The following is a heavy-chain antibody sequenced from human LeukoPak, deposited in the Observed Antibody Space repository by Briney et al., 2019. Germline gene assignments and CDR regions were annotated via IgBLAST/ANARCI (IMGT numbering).Heavy chain of an antibody. D-gene: IGHD3-22*01. CDR1: GGSISSANYY. CDR3: ARGVVDYSASSGYLSH. J-gene: IGHJ4*02. V-gene: IGHV4-39*07. Sequence: SETLSLTCTVSGGSISSANYYWNWIRQPPGRGLEWIGEIYSGGSANYNPSLKSRLAISVDTSKSQFSLRLSSLTAADTAVYFCARGVVDYSASSGYLSHWGQGTLVTVSS. CDR2: IYSGGSA.